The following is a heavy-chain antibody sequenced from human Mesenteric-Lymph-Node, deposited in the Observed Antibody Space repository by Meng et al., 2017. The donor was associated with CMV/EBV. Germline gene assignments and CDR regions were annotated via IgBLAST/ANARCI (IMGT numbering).Heavy chain of an antibody. V-gene: IGHV3-74*01. Sequence: GGSLRLSCAASGFTFSSYWMHWVRQAPGKGLVWVSRINSDGSSTSYADSAKGRFTISRDNAKNTLYLQMNSLRVEDTAMYYCARGGYSGAFDIWGQGTVVTVSS. J-gene: IGHJ3*02. D-gene: IGHD4-23*01. CDR1: GFTFSSYW. CDR3: ARGGYSGAFDI. CDR2: INSDGSST.